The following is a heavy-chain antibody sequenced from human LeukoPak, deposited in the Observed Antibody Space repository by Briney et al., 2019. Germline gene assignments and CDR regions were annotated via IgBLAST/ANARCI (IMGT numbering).Heavy chain of an antibody. V-gene: IGHV3-30-3*01. CDR3: ARSYGSGSYYNDWFDP. J-gene: IGHJ5*02. D-gene: IGHD3-10*01. CDR2: IAYDGSNK. Sequence: GGSLRLSCAASGFTFSNYVMHWVRQAPGKGLEWVAVIAYDGSNKYYADSVKGRFTISRDNAKNSLYLQMNSLRAEDTAVYHCARSYGSGSYYNDWFDPWGQGTLVTVSS. CDR1: GFTFSNYV.